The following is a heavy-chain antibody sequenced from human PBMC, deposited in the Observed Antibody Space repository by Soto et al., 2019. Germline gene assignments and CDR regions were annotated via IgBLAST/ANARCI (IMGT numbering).Heavy chain of an antibody. J-gene: IGHJ4*02. CDR1: GFTFSSYD. D-gene: IGHD5-18*01. CDR3: ARGLWSFDY. Sequence: QVQLVESGGGVVQPGRSLRLSCAASGFTFSSYDMHWVRQAPGKGLEWVAFIWLDGSNKYYSDSVKGRFTISRDNSKNTLYLQMNSLRAEDTAVYYCARGLWSFDYWGQGNLVTVSS. V-gene: IGHV3-33*01. CDR2: IWLDGSNK.